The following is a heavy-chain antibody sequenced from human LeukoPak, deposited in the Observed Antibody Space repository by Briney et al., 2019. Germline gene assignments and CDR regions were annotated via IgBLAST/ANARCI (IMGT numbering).Heavy chain of an antibody. D-gene: IGHD1-26*01. Sequence: GGSLRLSCAASGFSFSSYAMSWVSQAPGKGLEWVSTISGSGISTYYADSVKGRFTISRDNSKNTLYLQVNSLRAEDTAVYYCARDRYSGSYLQTGPCAHWGQGILVTVSS. J-gene: IGHJ4*02. CDR3: ARDRYSGSYLQTGPCAH. CDR2: ISGSGIST. CDR1: GFSFSSYA. V-gene: IGHV3-23*01.